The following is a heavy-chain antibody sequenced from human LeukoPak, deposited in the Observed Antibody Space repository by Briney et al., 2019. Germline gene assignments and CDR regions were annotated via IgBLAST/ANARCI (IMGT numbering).Heavy chain of an antibody. Sequence: ASVKVSCKASGYTFTGYYMHWVRQAPGQALDWMGWINPNSGCTHYAQKLQGRVTKPTDTSTNTAYMELRSLRSDDTAVYYCARAVGGGSYSSSWYDWFDPWGQGTLVTVSS. CDR1: GYTFTGYY. CDR3: ARAVGGGSYSSSWYDWFDP. D-gene: IGHD6-13*01. V-gene: IGHV1-2*02. J-gene: IGHJ5*02. CDR2: INPNSGCT.